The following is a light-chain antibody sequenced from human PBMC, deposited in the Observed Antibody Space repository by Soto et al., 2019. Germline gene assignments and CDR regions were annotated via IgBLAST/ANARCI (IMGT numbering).Light chain of an antibody. CDR3: HQRTRWPLT. J-gene: IGKJ4*01. CDR1: QSISVY. Sequence: EIVLTQSPATLSLSPGERASLSCRASQSISVYLAWYQQKPGQAPRLLIYDASNRATGIPARFSGSGSGTDFTLTIRSLEPEDFAVYYCHQRTRWPLTFGGGTKVEIK. V-gene: IGKV3-11*01. CDR2: DAS.